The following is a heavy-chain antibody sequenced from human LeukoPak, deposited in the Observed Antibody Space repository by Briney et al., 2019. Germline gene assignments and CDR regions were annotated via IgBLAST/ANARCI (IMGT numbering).Heavy chain of an antibody. V-gene: IGHV3-53*01. Sequence: GGSLRLSCTVSGFTVSSNSMSWVRQAPGKGLEWVSFIYSGTIHYSYSVKGRFTISRYNSNNTLYLQMNSLRAEDTAVYYCARRAGAYSHPYDYWGQGTLVTVSS. CDR3: ARRAGAYSHPYDY. CDR1: GFTVSSNS. J-gene: IGHJ4*02. CDR2: IYSGTI. D-gene: IGHD4/OR15-4a*01.